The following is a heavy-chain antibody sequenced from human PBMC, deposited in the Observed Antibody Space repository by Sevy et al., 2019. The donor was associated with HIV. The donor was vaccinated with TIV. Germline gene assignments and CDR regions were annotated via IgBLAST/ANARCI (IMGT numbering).Heavy chain of an antibody. V-gene: IGHV3-30*02. J-gene: IGHJ4*02. CDR3: VKEGGGEGGDH. D-gene: IGHD2-21*01. CDR2: IQYDGSNK. CDR1: GFSFSSYG. Sequence: GGSLRLSCAASGFSFSSYGMHWVRQAPGKGLEWMSYIQYDGSNKDYADSVKGRFNISRDNSKNTLYLQMNSLRVEDRAVFYSVKEGGGEGGDHWGQGTLVTVSS.